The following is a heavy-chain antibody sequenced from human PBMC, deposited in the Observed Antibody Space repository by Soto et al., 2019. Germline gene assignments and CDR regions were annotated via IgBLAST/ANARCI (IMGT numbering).Heavy chain of an antibody. CDR3: TKEGGTTGTTCFEY. V-gene: IGHV3-23*01. D-gene: IGHD1-1*01. CDR2: VSSSGGTT. CDR1: GFTFSNYA. Sequence: GESLKISCAASGFTFSNYAMSWVRQAPGKGLEWVSAVSSSGGTTYHADSVKGRFTISRDNSKNTLYMQMNSLRAEDTAVYYCTKEGGTTGTTCFEYWGQGSLVTVSS. J-gene: IGHJ4*02.